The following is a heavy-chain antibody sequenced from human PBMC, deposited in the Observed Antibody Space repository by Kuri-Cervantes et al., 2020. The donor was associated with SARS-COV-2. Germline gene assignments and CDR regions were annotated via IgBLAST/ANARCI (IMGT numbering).Heavy chain of an antibody. CDR2: INHSGST. V-gene: IGHV4-34*01. D-gene: IGHD5-12*01. Sequence: SETLSLTCAVYGGSFSGYYWSGIRQPPGKGLEWIGEINHSGSTNYNPSLKSRVTISVDTSKNQFSLKLSSVTAADTAVYYCARGKDIVATIDAFVYWGQGTLVPSPQ. J-gene: IGHJ4*02. CDR1: GGSFSGYY. CDR3: ARGKDIVATIDAFVY.